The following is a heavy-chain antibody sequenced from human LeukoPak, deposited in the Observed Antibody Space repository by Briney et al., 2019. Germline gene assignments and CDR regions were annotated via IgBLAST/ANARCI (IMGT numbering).Heavy chain of an antibody. V-gene: IGHV1-18*01. CDR1: GYTFTSYG. CDR2: ISVYNGNT. D-gene: IGHD5-18*01. CDR3: ARDPDTAMVSLLYYYYGMDV. Sequence: GASVKVSCKASGYTFTSYGISWVRQAPGQGLEWMGWISVYNGNTNFAQKLQGRDSMTTDTSASTAYMELRNLRSDGTAVNYCARDPDTAMVSLLYYYYGMDVWGQGTTVTVSS. J-gene: IGHJ6*02.